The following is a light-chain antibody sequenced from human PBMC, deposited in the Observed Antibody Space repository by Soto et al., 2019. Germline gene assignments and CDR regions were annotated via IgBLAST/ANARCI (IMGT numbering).Light chain of an antibody. CDR3: HQRQSWPRT. CDR2: QTS. CDR1: QYIDTR. J-gene: IGKJ1*01. Sequence: TQSPATLSSFPGDRVTLSFRASQYIDTRLAWYQHRPGQAPRLLIYQTSIRAAGIPARFSASGSGTDFTLTISDVQPEDFALYYCHQRQSWPRTFGQGTKVDI. V-gene: IGKV3-11*01.